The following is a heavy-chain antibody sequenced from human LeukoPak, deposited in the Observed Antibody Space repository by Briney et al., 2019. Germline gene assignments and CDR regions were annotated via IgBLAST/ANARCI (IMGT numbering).Heavy chain of an antibody. CDR2: IFTGGST. CDR1: GFIVSNTY. Sequence: GGSLRLSCGASGFIVSNTYMSWVRQAPGKGLEWVSIIFTGGSTYYAGSVKGRFTISRDNSKNTLYLQMNSLRAEDTAVYYCASGSIYDDSGHDYWGQGTLVIVSS. D-gene: IGHD3-22*01. J-gene: IGHJ4*02. CDR3: ASGSIYDDSGHDY. V-gene: IGHV3-53*01.